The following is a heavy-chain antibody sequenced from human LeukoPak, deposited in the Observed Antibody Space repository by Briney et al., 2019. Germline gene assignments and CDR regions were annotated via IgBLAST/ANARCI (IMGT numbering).Heavy chain of an antibody. Sequence: SETLSLTCAVYGGSFSGYYWSWIRQPPGKGLEWIGEINHSGSTNYNPSLKSRVTISVDTSKNQFSLKLSSVTAADTAVYYCARDRAGYSSGWYDQLFDYWGQGTLSPSPQ. CDR2: INHSGST. D-gene: IGHD6-19*01. CDR1: GGSFSGYY. CDR3: ARDRAGYSSGWYDQLFDY. V-gene: IGHV4-34*01. J-gene: IGHJ4*02.